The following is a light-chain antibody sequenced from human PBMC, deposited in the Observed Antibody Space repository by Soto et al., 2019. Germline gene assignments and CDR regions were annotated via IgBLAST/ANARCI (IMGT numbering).Light chain of an antibody. Sequence: EIVLTQSPGTLSLSPGERATLSCRASQSVSSSYLAWYQQKPGQAPRLLIYGASSRATGIPDRFSGSGSGTDFTLTISRLEPEDCAVYYCQRYGSSPQTFGQGTKLEIK. CDR2: GAS. V-gene: IGKV3-20*01. CDR1: QSVSSSY. J-gene: IGKJ2*01. CDR3: QRYGSSPQT.